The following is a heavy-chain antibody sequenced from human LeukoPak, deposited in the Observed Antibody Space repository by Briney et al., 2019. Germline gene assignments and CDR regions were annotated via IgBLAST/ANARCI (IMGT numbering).Heavy chain of an antibody. CDR2: IYTSGST. J-gene: IGHJ4*02. CDR3: ARGPYGLPDY. CDR1: GGSTSSGSYY. V-gene: IGHV4-61*02. Sequence: SETLSLTCTVSGGSTSSGSYYWSWIRQPTGKGLEWIGRIYTSGSTNYNPSLKSRVTISVHTSKNQFPLKLSSVTAADTAVYYCARGPYGLPDYWGQGTLVTVSS. D-gene: IGHD3-16*01.